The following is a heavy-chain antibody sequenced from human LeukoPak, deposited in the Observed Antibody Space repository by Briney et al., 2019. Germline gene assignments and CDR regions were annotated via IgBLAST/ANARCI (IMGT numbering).Heavy chain of an antibody. Sequence: GGSLRLSCAASGFTFSSYSMNWVRQAPGKGLEGVSSISSSSSYIYYADSVKGRFTISRDNAKNSLYLQMNSLRAKDTAVYYCARDYDQPPTVTIYYYMDVWGKGTTVTVSS. V-gene: IGHV3-21*01. CDR2: ISSSSSYI. D-gene: IGHD4-17*01. CDR3: ARDYDQPPTVTIYYYMDV. J-gene: IGHJ6*03. CDR1: GFTFSSYS.